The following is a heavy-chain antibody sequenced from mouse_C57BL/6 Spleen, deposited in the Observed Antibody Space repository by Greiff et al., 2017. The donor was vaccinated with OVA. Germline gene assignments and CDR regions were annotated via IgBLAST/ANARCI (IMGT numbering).Heavy chain of an antibody. CDR1: GFTLNDHV. CDR3: ASDYCISCHH. V-gene: IGHV5-17*01. D-gene: IGHD2-13*01. J-gene: IGHJ2*01. Sequence: AKSVESGGGLVKPGGSLKLSCAASGFTLNDHVMYWVRQAPEKGMEWVAYISSGSRTIYYADTVKGRFTVTRDTAKNTLFLQMTSLRSEDTAMYYCASDYCISCHHWGDVTTLSVSS. CDR2: ISSGSRTI.